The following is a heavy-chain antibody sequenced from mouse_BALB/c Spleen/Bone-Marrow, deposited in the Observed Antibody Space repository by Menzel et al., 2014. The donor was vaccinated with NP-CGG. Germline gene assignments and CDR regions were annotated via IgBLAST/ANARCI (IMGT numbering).Heavy chain of an antibody. CDR2: INPSNGRT. V-gene: IGHV1S81*02. D-gene: IGHD2-1*01. Sequence: QVQLQQPGAELVKPGASMKLSCKASGYTFTSYWMHRVKQRPGQGLEWIGEINPSNGRTNYNEKFKSKATLTVDKSSSTAYMQLSSLTSEDSAVYYCARCHYGNYFDYWGQGTTLTVSS. J-gene: IGHJ2*01. CDR3: ARCHYGNYFDY. CDR1: GYTFTSYW.